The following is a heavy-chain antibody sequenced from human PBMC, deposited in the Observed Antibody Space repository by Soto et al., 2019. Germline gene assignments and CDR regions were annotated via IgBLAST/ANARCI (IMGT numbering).Heavy chain of an antibody. V-gene: IGHV4-59*01. Sequence: SETLSLTCTVSGGSISSYYWSWIRQPPGKGLEWIGYIYYSGSTNYNPSLKSRVTISVDTSKNQFSLKLSSVTAADTAVYYCARSSHYYYYMDVWGKGTTVTVSS. CDR2: IYYSGST. CDR1: GGSISSYY. J-gene: IGHJ6*03. CDR3: ARSSHYYYYMDV.